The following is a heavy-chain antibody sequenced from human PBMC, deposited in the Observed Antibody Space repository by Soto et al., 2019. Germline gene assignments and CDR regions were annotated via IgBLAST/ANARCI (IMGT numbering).Heavy chain of an antibody. D-gene: IGHD3-10*01. CDR1: GYTFSNYG. CDR2: VSTYNGNT. CDR3: ARAINMVPGGIMDIDY. V-gene: IGHV1-18*01. Sequence: ASVKVSCKTSGYTFSNYGITWVRQAPGQGLEWMGWVSTYNGNTIYAQNLQGRVTMTTVTSTRTGYMEIRSLRSEDTAVYYCARAINMVPGGIMDIDYWGQGTLVPV. J-gene: IGHJ4*02.